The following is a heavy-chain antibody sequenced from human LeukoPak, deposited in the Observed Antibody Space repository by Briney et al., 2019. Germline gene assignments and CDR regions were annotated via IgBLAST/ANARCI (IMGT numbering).Heavy chain of an antibody. CDR3: ARRAIAARPWDY. V-gene: IGHV4-34*01. CDR1: GGSFSGYY. CDR2: INHSGGT. Sequence: SETLSLTCAVYGGSFSGYYWSWIRQPPGKGLEWIGEINHSGGTNYNPSLKSRVTISVDTSKNQFSLKLSSVTAADTAVYYCARRAIAARPWDYWGQGTLVTVSS. J-gene: IGHJ4*02. D-gene: IGHD6-6*01.